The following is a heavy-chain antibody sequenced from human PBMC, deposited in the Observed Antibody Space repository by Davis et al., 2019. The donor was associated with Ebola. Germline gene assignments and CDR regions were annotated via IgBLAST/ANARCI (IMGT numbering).Heavy chain of an antibody. CDR1: GFTFNNAW. Sequence: GESLKISCAAFGFTFNNAWMNWVRQAPGKGLEWVGRIRTKTDGGTADYAAPVKGRFTISRDDSKNKLYLQMNSLKTEDTAVYYCTTKREVYGDYVDLWGQGTLVTVSS. V-gene: IGHV3-15*01. J-gene: IGHJ4*02. D-gene: IGHD4-17*01. CDR3: TTKREVYGDYVDL. CDR2: IRTKTDGGTA.